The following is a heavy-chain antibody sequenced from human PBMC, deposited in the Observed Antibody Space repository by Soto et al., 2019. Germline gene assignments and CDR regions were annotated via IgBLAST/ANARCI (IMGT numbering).Heavy chain of an antibody. CDR2: IYYSGST. V-gene: IGHV4-39*01. D-gene: IGHD3-22*01. CDR1: GGSISSSSYY. Sequence: SETLSLTCTVSGGSISSSSYYWGWIRQPPGKGLEWIGSIYYSGSTYYNPSLKSRVTISVDTSKNQFSLKLSSVTAADTAVYYCARHLRPMTYYYGMDVCGQRTTVTVSS. J-gene: IGHJ6*02. CDR3: ARHLRPMTYYYGMDV.